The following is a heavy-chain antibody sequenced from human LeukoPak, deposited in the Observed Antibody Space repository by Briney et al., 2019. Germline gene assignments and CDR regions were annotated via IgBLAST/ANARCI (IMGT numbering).Heavy chain of an antibody. CDR2: IYYSGST. Sequence: SQTLSLTCTVSGGSISSGDYYWSWIRQPPGKGLEWIGSIYYSGSTYYNPSLKSRVTISVDTSKNQFSLKLSSVTAADTAVYYCASETGTIFHAFDIWGQGTMVTVSS. CDR3: ASETGTIFHAFDI. V-gene: IGHV4-39*01. J-gene: IGHJ3*02. D-gene: IGHD1-1*01. CDR1: GGSISSGDYY.